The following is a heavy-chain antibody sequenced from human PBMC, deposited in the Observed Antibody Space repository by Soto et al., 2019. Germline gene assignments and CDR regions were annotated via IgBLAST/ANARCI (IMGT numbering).Heavy chain of an antibody. Sequence: PSETLSLTCTVSGCSISSYYWSWIRQPPGKGLEWIGYISYSGSTNYNPSLKSRVTISVDTSKNQFSLKLSSVTAADTAVYYCARSRSIAARSFDYWGQGSLVTVSS. CDR1: GCSISSYY. V-gene: IGHV4-59*08. D-gene: IGHD6-6*01. CDR3: ARSRSIAARSFDY. J-gene: IGHJ4*02. CDR2: ISYSGST.